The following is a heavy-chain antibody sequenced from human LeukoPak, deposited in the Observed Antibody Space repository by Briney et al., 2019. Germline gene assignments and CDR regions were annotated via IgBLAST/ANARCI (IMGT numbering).Heavy chain of an antibody. D-gene: IGHD2-2*01. V-gene: IGHV4-34*01. CDR2: INHSGST. Sequence: SETLSLTCAVYGGSFSGYYWSWIRQPPGKRLEWIGEINHSGSTNYNPSLKSRVTISVDTSKNQFSLKLSSVTAADTAVYYCARHPGYCSSTSCPGFDYWGQGTLVTVSS. CDR1: GGSFSGYY. CDR3: ARHPGYCSSTSCPGFDY. J-gene: IGHJ4*02.